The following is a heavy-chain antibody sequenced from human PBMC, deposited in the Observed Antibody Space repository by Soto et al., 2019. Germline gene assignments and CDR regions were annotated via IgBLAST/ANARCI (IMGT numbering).Heavy chain of an antibody. J-gene: IGHJ4*02. V-gene: IGHV2-5*01. D-gene: IGHD6-13*01. CDR2: IYWNDDK. Sequence: QITLKESGPTLVKPTQTLTLTCTFSGFSLSTSGVGVGWIRQPPGKALEWLALIYWNDDKRYSPSLKIRLTITKDTSKNQVVLTMTNMDPVDTATYYCAHSSTIAAAGTGFDYWGQGTLVTVSS. CDR3: AHSSTIAAAGTGFDY. CDR1: GFSLSTSGVG.